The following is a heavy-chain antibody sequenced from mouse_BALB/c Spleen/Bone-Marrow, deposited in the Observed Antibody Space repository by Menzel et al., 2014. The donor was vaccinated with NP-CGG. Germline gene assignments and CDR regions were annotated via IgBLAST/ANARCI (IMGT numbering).Heavy chain of an antibody. J-gene: IGHJ4*01. V-gene: IGHV5-12-2*01. D-gene: IGHD3-1*01. CDR3: ARQLGLRWAMDY. CDR1: GFTFSSYT. Sequence: EVKLQESGGGLVQPGGSLKLSCAASGFTFSSYTMSWVRQTPEKRLEWVAYISNGGGSTYYPDTVKGRFTISRDNAKNILYLQMSSLKSEDTAMYYCARQLGLRWAMDYWGQGTSVTVSS. CDR2: ISNGGGST.